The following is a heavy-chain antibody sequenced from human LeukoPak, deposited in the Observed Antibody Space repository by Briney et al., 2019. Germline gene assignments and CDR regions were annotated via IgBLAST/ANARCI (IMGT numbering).Heavy chain of an antibody. Sequence: GGSLRLSCAASGFVLSDYGMHWVRQAPGKGLEWAAFVRNDGSNEYYVGSVKGRFTISRDKSKNTLYLQMNSLRAEDTAVYSCAKESDSGYHSEGPKTWGLGTLVTVSS. V-gene: IGHV3-30*02. CDR2: VRNDGSNE. J-gene: IGHJ5*02. CDR1: GFVLSDYG. D-gene: IGHD5-12*01. CDR3: AKESDSGYHSEGPKT.